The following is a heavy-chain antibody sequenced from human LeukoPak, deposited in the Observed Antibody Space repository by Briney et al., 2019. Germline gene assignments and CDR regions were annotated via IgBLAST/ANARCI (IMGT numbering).Heavy chain of an antibody. V-gene: IGHV4-4*02. J-gene: IGHJ4*02. D-gene: IGHD3-10*01. CDR2: IYHSGST. CDR1: GGSISSSNW. Sequence: SETLSLTCAVSGGSISSSNWWSWVRQPPGKGLEWIGEIYHSGSTNYNPSLKSRVTISVDKSKNQFSLKLSSVTAADTAVYYCARVLWFGESPDYFDYWGQGTLVTVSS. CDR3: ARVLWFGESPDYFDY.